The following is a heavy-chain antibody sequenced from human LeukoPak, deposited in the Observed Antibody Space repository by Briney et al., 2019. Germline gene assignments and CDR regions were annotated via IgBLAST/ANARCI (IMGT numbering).Heavy chain of an antibody. CDR3: AREILRFDI. CDR1: GYTFTSYA. CDR2: INTDSGNP. V-gene: IGHV7-4-1*02. J-gene: IGHJ3*02. Sequence: ASVKVSCKASGYTFTSYAMNWVRQAPGQGLEWMGWINTDSGNPTYAQGFTGRFVFSLDTSVSTAYLQISSLQAEDTAVYYCAREILRFDIWGQGTMVTVSS.